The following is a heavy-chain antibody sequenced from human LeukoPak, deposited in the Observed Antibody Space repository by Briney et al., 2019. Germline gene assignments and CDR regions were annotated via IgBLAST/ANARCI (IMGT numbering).Heavy chain of an antibody. CDR2: IVVGSGNT. CDR1: GFTFTSSA. D-gene: IGHD3-22*01. V-gene: IGHV1-58*01. CDR3: AAGFYHDSRGVYFDY. Sequence: ASVKVSCKASGFTFTSSAVQWVRQARGQRLEWIGWIVVGSGNTNYAQKFQERVTITRDMSTSTAYMELSSLRSEDTAVYYCAAGFYHDSRGVYFDYWGQGTLVTVSS. J-gene: IGHJ4*02.